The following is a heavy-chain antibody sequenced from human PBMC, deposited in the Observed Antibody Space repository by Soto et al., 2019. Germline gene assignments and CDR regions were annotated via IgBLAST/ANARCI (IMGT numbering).Heavy chain of an antibody. Sequence: EVQLLESGGGLVQPGGSLRLSCAASGFTFSSYAMSWVRQAPGKGLEWVSAISGSGGSTYYADSVKGRFTISRDNSKNPLYLQRNSLRAEDTAVDYCANVGRIVVVVAAGEAFDIWGQGKMVTVSS. CDR3: ANVGRIVVVVAAGEAFDI. V-gene: IGHV3-23*01. D-gene: IGHD2-15*01. CDR2: ISGSGGST. CDR1: GFTFSSYA. J-gene: IGHJ3*02.